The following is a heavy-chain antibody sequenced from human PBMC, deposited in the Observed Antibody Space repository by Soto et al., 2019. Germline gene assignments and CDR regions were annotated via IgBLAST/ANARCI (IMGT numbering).Heavy chain of an antibody. CDR3: VRGVWFGELALDS. Sequence: QVRLLESGPRLVKPSQTLSLTCTVSGGPISSGDHQWNWIRQPPGKGLEWIGHITNSGSTYSKPSFNGRFTLSVDTSRNQLSLRLRSVTAADTAVYYCVRGVWFGELALDSWGRGTLVTVSS. V-gene: IGHV4-30-4*01. CDR2: ITNSGST. D-gene: IGHD3-10*01. J-gene: IGHJ5*01. CDR1: GGPISSGDHQ.